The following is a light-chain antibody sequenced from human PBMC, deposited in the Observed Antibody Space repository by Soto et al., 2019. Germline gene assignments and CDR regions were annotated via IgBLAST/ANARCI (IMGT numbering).Light chain of an antibody. CDR1: QSISSW. CDR3: QQYSDSSGA. J-gene: IGKJ1*01. Sequence: DIQMTQSPSTLSASVGDRVTITCRASQSISSWLAWYQQKPGKAPKLLIYDASSLESGVPSRFSGSGSGTEFTLTISSLQPDDFATHYCQQYSDSSGAFGQGTKVDIK. V-gene: IGKV1-5*01. CDR2: DAS.